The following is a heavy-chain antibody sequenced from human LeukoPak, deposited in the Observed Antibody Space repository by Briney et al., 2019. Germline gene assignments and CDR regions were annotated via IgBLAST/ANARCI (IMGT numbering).Heavy chain of an antibody. V-gene: IGHV1-2*02. CDR3: AMTPVAWRNWFDP. CDR1: GYTFTDYY. Sequence: ASVKVSCKASGYTFTDYYIHWVRQAPGQGLEWMGWINPNSDDTNFAQKFQGRVTMTRDTSISTAYMEVSRLRSDDTAVYYCAMTPVAWRNWFDPWGQGTLVTVSS. J-gene: IGHJ5*02. CDR2: INPNSDDT. D-gene: IGHD3-3*02.